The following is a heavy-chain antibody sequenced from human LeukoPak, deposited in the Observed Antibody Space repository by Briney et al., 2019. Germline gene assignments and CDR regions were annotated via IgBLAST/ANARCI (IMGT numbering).Heavy chain of an antibody. V-gene: IGHV1-2*02. J-gene: IGHJ6*03. CDR1: GYTFTGYY. CDR3: ARGGCSSTSCSLYYYYYMDV. CDR2: INPNSGGT. D-gene: IGHD2-2*01. Sequence: GASVKVSCKASGYTFTGYYMHWVRQAPGQGLEWMGWINPNSGGTNYAQKFQGRVTMTRDTSISTAYMELSRLRSDDTAVYYCARGGCSSTSCSLYYYYYMDVWGKGTTVTVSS.